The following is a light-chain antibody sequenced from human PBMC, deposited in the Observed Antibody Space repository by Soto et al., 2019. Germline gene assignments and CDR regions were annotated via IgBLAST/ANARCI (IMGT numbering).Light chain of an antibody. CDR1: QSISFW. CDR2: DAS. Sequence: DIQMTQSPSTLSASVGDRATITCRSSQSISFWLAWYQQKPGQAPKLLIYDASTLYSGVPSRFSGSRSGTEFTLTISSLQPDDFGSYYCQQYNSFAPYSFGQGTKLEI. V-gene: IGKV1-5*01. CDR3: QQYNSFAPYS. J-gene: IGKJ2*03.